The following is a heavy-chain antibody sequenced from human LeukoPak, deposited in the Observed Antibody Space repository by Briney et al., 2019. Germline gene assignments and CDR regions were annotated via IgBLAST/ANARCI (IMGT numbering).Heavy chain of an antibody. Sequence: PGGSLRLSRAASGFTFSSYGMHWVRQAPGKGLEWVAVISYDGSNKYYADSVKGRFTISRDNSKNTLYLQMNSLRAEDTAVYYCASMDVWGQGTTVTVSS. V-gene: IGHV3-30*03. J-gene: IGHJ6*02. CDR2: ISYDGSNK. CDR3: ASMDV. CDR1: GFTFSSYG.